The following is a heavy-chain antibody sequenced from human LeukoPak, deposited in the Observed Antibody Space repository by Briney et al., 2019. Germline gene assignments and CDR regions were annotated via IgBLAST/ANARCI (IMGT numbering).Heavy chain of an antibody. CDR3: ARAGLTTVTTGFDY. CDR2: IYSGGST. CDR1: GFTVSSNY. Sequence: GGSLRLSCAASGFTVSSNYMSWVRQAPGKGLEWVSVIYSGGSTYYADSVKGRFTISRDNSKNTLYLQMNSLGAEDTAVYYCARAGLTTVTTGFDYWGQGTLVTVSS. D-gene: IGHD4-17*01. V-gene: IGHV3-53*01. J-gene: IGHJ4*02.